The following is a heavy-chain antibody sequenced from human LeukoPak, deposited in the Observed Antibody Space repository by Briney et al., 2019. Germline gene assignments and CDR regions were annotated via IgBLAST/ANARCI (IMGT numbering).Heavy chain of an antibody. D-gene: IGHD5-24*01. CDR1: GGSFSGYY. Sequence: SETLSLTCAVYGGSFSGYYWSWIRQPPGKGLEWIGEINHSGSTNYNPSLKSRVIISVDTSKNQFSLKLSSVTAADTAVYYCARGLGRRWLQPSYFDYWGQGTLVTVSS. V-gene: IGHV4-34*01. J-gene: IGHJ4*02. CDR2: INHSGST. CDR3: ARGLGRRWLQPSYFDY.